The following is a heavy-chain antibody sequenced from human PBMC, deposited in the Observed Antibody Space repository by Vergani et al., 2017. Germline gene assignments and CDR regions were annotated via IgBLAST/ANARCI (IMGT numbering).Heavy chain of an antibody. J-gene: IGHJ5*02. V-gene: IGHV4-39*01. CDR3: AGHSTVEWLVKLGWIDP. D-gene: IGHD6-19*01. CDR2: IYYSGST. CDR1: GASIRSSNYY. Sequence: QLQLQESGPELVKPSATLSLTCSVSGASIRSSNYYWGWIRQPPGKGLEWIASIYYSGSTYYNPSLKSRVTISVDTSKNQFSLKLSSVTAADTAVYFCAGHSTVEWLVKLGWIDPWGQGILVTVSS.